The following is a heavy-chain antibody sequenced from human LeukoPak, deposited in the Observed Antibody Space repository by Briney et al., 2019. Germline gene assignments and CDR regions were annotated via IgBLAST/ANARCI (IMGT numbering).Heavy chain of an antibody. Sequence: GGSLRLSCAASGFTFSSYAMSWVRQAPGKGLEWVSAISGSGGSTYYVDSVKGRFTISRDNSKNTLYLQMNSLRAEDTAVYYCAKDLYSGYDNFYYYYYGMDVWGQGTTVTVSS. D-gene: IGHD5-12*01. CDR2: ISGSGGST. CDR3: AKDLYSGYDNFYYYYYGMDV. V-gene: IGHV3-23*01. J-gene: IGHJ6*02. CDR1: GFTFSSYA.